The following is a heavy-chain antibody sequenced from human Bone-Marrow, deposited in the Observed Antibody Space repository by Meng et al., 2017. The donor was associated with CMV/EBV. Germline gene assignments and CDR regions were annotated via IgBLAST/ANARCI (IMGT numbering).Heavy chain of an antibody. CDR3: ARAAVVTYYYYYGMDV. CDR1: GFTFSSYE. CDR2: ISSSGSTI. D-gene: IGHD4-23*01. J-gene: IGHJ6*02. V-gene: IGHV3-48*03. Sequence: SLKISCAASGFTFSSYEMNWVRQAPGKGLEWVSYISSSGSTIYYADSVKGRFTISRDNAKNSLYLQMNSLRAEDTAVYYCARAAVVTYYYYYGMDVWGQGTTVTVSS.